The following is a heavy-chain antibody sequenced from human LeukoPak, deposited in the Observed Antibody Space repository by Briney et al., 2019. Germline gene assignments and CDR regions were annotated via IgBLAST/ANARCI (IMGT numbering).Heavy chain of an antibody. Sequence: SETLSLTCTVSGGSISSSSYYWGWIRQPPGKGLEWIGSMYYSGSTYYNPSLKSRVTISVDTSKNQFSLKLSSVTAADTAVYYCANQIPIFGVVILDYWGQRTLVTVSS. CDR2: MYYSGST. D-gene: IGHD3-3*02. CDR3: ANQIPIFGVVILDY. CDR1: GGSISSSSYY. V-gene: IGHV4-39*01. J-gene: IGHJ4*02.